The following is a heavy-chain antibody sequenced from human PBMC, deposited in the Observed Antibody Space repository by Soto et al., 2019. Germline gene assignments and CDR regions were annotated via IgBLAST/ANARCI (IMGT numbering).Heavy chain of an antibody. CDR2: INPSDGNR. J-gene: IGHJ4*02. D-gene: IGHD2-21*01. V-gene: IGHV1-18*01. Sequence: ASVKVDCKAAGYSFSVYGINWVRQAPGQGLEWMGWINPSDGNRNFAQKFEDRVTMTTATSTNTVVLELRSLKSEDTAIFFFARDRLRGFDCRGFYSWGKGPMVTVS. CDR1: GYSFSVYG. CDR3: ARDRLRGFDCRGFYS.